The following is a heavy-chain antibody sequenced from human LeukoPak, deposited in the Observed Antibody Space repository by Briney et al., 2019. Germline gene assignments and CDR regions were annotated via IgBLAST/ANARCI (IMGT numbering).Heavy chain of an antibody. J-gene: IGHJ1*01. D-gene: IGHD6-19*01. CDR1: GYSISGGYY. CDR2: IYHSGST. CDR3: ARGRTAVADLHH. V-gene: IGHV4-38-2*01. Sequence: SETLSLTCAVPGYSISGGYYWGRIRQPPGKGLEWIGSIYHSGSTYYNPSLQSRVTILVDTSKNQFSLKLSSVTAADTAVYYCARGRTAVADLHHWGQGTLVTVSS.